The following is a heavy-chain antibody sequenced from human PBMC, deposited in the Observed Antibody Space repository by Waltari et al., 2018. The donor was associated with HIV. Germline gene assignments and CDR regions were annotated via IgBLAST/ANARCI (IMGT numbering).Heavy chain of an antibody. Sequence: QLQLVEAGGGVVQPGRSLSLSCAAPGFTVSSSSLHWVSQAPGKGLEWVAVIWYDGSNKYYADSVKGRFTISRDNSKNTLYLQMNSLRAEDTAVYYCARERVRTTVIPYGMDVWGQGTTVTVSS. CDR3: ARERVRTTVIPYGMDV. J-gene: IGHJ6*02. CDR1: GFTVSSSS. D-gene: IGHD4-17*01. CDR2: IWYDGSNK. V-gene: IGHV3-33*01.